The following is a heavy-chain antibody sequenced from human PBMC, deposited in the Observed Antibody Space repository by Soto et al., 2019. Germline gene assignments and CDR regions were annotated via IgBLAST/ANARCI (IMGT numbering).Heavy chain of an antibody. Sequence: PGESLKISCKGSGYRFTSQWIGWVRQMPGKGLEWMGIIYPGDSDTRYSPSFQGQVTISADKSISTAYLQWSSLKASDTAIYYCARRDAYNLDYWGQGTLVTSPQ. D-gene: IGHD1-1*01. V-gene: IGHV5-51*01. CDR1: GYRFTSQW. CDR3: ARRDAYNLDY. J-gene: IGHJ4*02. CDR2: IYPGDSDT.